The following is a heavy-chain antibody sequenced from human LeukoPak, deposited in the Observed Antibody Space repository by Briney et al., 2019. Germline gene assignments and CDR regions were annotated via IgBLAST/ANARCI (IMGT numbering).Heavy chain of an antibody. J-gene: IGHJ4*02. Sequence: SQTLSLTRTVSGGSISSGDYYWSWIRQPPGKGLEWIGYIYYSGSTYYNPSLKSRVTISVDTSKNQFSLKLSSVTAADTAVYYCARGYSYYYDSSGYYKEGVGYYFDYWGQGTLVTVSS. V-gene: IGHV4-30-4*08. CDR2: IYYSGST. CDR1: GGSISSGDYY. CDR3: ARGYSYYYDSSGYYKEGVGYYFDY. D-gene: IGHD3-22*01.